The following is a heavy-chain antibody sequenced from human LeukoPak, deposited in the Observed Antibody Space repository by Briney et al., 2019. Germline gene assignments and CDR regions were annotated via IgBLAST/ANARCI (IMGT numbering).Heavy chain of an antibody. V-gene: IGHV3-11*01. D-gene: IGHD1-26*01. J-gene: IGHJ5*02. CDR3: ARDHSGSYYLAWFDP. CDR1: GFTFSDYY. CDR2: ISSSGSTI. Sequence: GGSLRLSCAASGFTFSDYYMSWIRQAPGKGLEWVSYISSSGSTIYYADSVKGRFTISRDNAKNSLYLQMNSLRAEDTALYHCARDHSGSYYLAWFDPWGQGTLVTVSS.